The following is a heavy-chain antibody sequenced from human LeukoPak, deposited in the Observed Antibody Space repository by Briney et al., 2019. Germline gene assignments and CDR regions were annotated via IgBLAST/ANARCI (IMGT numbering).Heavy chain of an antibody. CDR2: ISYDGSNK. D-gene: IGHD6-13*01. CDR3: AKFRKAATKVDAFDI. V-gene: IGHV3-30*18. Sequence: GGSLRLSCAASGFTFSSYGMHWVRQAPGKGLEWVAVISYDGSNKYYADSVKGRFTISRDNSKNTLYLQMNSLRAEDTAVYYCAKFRKAATKVDAFDIWGQGTMVTVSS. CDR1: GFTFSSYG. J-gene: IGHJ3*02.